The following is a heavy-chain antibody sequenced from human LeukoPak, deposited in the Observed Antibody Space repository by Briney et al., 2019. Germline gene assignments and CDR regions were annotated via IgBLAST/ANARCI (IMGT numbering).Heavy chain of an antibody. Sequence: GGSLRLSCAVSGFTFSTSPMGWVRQAPGKGLEWVSSIHAGGSDPFCADSVQGRCIISRDNSKNTLSLQLSNLRAEDTAIYFCAKGGHHYNPFYNWGPGTLVTGSS. J-gene: IGHJ4*02. CDR1: GFTFSTSP. D-gene: IGHD3-22*01. V-gene: IGHV3-23*01. CDR3: AKGGHHYNPFYN. CDR2: IHAGGSDP.